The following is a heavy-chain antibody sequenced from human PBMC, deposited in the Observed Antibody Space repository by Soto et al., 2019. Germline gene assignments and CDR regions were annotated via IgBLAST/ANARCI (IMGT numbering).Heavy chain of an antibody. CDR2: IYWDDDK. J-gene: IGHJ4*02. CDR1: GYSLNTRGLG. D-gene: IGHD2-2*01. Sequence: LANPTQTLTMPCPFSGYSLNTRGLGVSCILQPPGKALGWLALIYWDDDKRYSPSLKNRLTITKDTSKNQVVLTMTNMDPVDTATYYCAHRGDRSTSFDYWGQGALVTVSS. V-gene: IGHV2-5*08. CDR3: AHRGDRSTSFDY.